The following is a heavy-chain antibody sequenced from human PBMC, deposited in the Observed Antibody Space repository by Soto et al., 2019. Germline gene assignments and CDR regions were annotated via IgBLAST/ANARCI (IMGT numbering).Heavy chain of an antibody. Sequence: QVQLVQSGAEVKKPGASVEVSCKASGYTFTTYYIHWVRHAPGQGLEWMGVINPGGVSTKYAQKFQDRVTMTSATSTSKVYMDLSSLRSEDTAVYFCARGGNGDNVGYWYFDLWGRGTQVTVSP. CDR1: GYTFTTYY. CDR2: INPGGVST. D-gene: IGHD4-17*01. V-gene: IGHV1-46*01. CDR3: ARGGNGDNVGYWYFDL. J-gene: IGHJ2*01.